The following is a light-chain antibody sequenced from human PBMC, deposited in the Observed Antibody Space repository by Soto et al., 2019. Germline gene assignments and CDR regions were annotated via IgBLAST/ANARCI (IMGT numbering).Light chain of an antibody. CDR2: GAS. CDR3: QQYNKWPPVT. V-gene: IGKV3-15*01. J-gene: IGKJ2*01. CDR1: QSVGSY. Sequence: DIMMTQSPGTLSVSPGESATLSCRASQSVGSYLAWYQQKPGQAPRLLIYGASTRATGIPARFSGSGSGTEFTLTISGLQSEDFAIYYCQQYNKWPPVTFGQWTKVDIK.